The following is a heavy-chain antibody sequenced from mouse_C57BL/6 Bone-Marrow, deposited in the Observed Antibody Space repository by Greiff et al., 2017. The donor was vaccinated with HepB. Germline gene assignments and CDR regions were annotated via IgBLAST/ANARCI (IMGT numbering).Heavy chain of an antibody. D-gene: IGHD2-4*01. CDR3: ARLIRDYGFDY. CDR2: IYPRSGNT. J-gene: IGHJ2*01. CDR1: GYNFTSYG. Sequence: QVQLQQSGAELARPGASVKLSCKASGYNFTSYGISWVKQRTGQGLEWIGEIYPRSGNTDYNEKFKSKATLTADKSSSTAYMDLRSLTSDSSAVYFSARLIRDYGFDYWGQGTTLTVSA. V-gene: IGHV1-81*01.